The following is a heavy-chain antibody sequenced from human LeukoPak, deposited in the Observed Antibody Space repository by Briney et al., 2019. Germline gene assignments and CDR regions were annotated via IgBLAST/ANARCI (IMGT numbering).Heavy chain of an antibody. CDR1: GYSISSGYY. J-gene: IGHJ4*02. CDR3: ARVWQRLFDY. CDR2: IYYSGST. V-gene: IGHV4-38-2*02. D-gene: IGHD6-25*01. Sequence: SETLSLTCTVSGYSISSGYYWGWIRQPPGKGLEWIGSIYYSGSTYYNPSLKSRVTISVDTSKNQFSLKLSSVTAADTAVYYCARVWQRLFDYWGQGTLVTVSS.